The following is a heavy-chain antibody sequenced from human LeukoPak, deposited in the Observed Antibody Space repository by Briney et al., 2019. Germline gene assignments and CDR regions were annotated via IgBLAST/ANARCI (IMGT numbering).Heavy chain of an antibody. CDR3: ASGEKLGELSPIPPDFDY. J-gene: IGHJ4*02. CDR1: GFTFSSYS. V-gene: IGHV3-21*01. Sequence: PGGSLRLSCAASGFTFSSYSMNWVRQAPGKGLEWVSSISSSSSYIYYADSVKGRFTISRDNAKNSLYLQMNSLRAEDTAVYYCASGEKLGELSPIPPDFDYWGQGTLVTVSS. CDR2: ISSSSSYI. D-gene: IGHD3-16*02.